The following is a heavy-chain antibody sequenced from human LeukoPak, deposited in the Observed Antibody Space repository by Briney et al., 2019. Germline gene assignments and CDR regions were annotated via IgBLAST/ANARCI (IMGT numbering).Heavy chain of an antibody. CDR2: FDPEDGET. CDR3: ATGGYNYFRDFDY. V-gene: IGHV1-24*01. J-gene: IGHJ4*02. D-gene: IGHD5-24*01. CDR1: GYPLIELS. Sequence: ASVKVSCKVSGYPLIELSMHWVRQAPGKGLEWMGGFDPEDGETIYAQKFQGRVTMTEDTSTDTAYMELSSLRSEDTAVYYCATGGYNYFRDFDYWGQGTLVTVSS.